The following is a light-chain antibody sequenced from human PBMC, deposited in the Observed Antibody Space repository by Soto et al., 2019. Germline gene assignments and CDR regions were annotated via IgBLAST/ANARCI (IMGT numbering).Light chain of an antibody. CDR2: DVS. V-gene: IGLV2-14*01. J-gene: IGLJ2*01. Sequence: QSALTQPASVSGSPGQSITISCTGTSSDVGGYNYVSWYQQHPGKAPKFMIFDVSNRPSGVSNRFSGSKSGNTASLTISGLQAEDEADYYCSSYTSSSTVVFGGGTKLT. CDR1: SSDVGGYNY. CDR3: SSYTSSSTVV.